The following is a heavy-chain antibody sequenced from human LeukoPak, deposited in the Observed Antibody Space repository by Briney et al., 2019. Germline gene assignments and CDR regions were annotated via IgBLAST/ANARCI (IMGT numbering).Heavy chain of an antibody. CDR1: GFTFSGYT. D-gene: IGHD2-15*01. CDR3: ARVGGGGSGSYYMDV. J-gene: IGHJ6*03. Sequence: PGRSLRLSCAASGFTFSGYTMNWVRQAPGKGLEWVSSISTSSIYIYYADSVKGRFTISRDNAKNSLYLQMNSLRAEDTAVYYCARVGGGGSGSYYMDVWGKGTTVTVSS. CDR2: ISTSSIYI. V-gene: IGHV3-21*01.